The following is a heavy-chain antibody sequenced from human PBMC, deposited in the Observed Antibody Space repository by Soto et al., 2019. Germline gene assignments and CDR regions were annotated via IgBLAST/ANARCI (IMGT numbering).Heavy chain of an antibody. CDR2: ISGSGGST. J-gene: IGHJ4*02. CDR1: GFTFSSYA. V-gene: IGHV3-23*01. D-gene: IGHD4-17*01. Sequence: GESLKISCAASGFTFSSYAMSWVRQAPGKGLEWVSAISGSGGSTYYADSVKGRFTISRDNSKNTMYLQMNSLRAEDTAVYYCARVHYLTTVTTENFDYFGQGTLVTVSS. CDR3: ARVHYLTTVTTENFDY.